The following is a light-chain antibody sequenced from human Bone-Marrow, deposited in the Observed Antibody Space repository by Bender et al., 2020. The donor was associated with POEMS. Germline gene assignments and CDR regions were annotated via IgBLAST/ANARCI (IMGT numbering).Light chain of an antibody. CDR1: DDY. CDR2: DVT. CDR3: ASWDGGLNGPV. J-gene: IGLJ2*01. Sequence: QSALTQPASVSGSPGQSITLSCTGGDDYVSWYQQYPGEAPKLLIFDVTERPSGVPDRFSGSKSGSTASLTISGLQAEDEADYYCASWDGGLNGPVFGGGTKLTVL. V-gene: IGLV2-14*03.